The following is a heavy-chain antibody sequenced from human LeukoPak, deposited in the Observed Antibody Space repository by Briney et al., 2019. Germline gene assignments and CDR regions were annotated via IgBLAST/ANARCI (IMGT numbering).Heavy chain of an antibody. D-gene: IGHD3-22*01. CDR1: GGSISSSNW. V-gene: IGHV4-4*02. CDR2: IYHSGST. J-gene: IGHJ4*02. Sequence: PSGTLSLTCAVSGGSISSSNWWSWVRQPPGKGLEWIGEIYHSGSTNYNPSLKSRVTISVDKSKNQFPLKLSSVTAADTAVYYCASLSYDSSGYDDYWGQGTLVTVSS. CDR3: ASLSYDSSGYDDY.